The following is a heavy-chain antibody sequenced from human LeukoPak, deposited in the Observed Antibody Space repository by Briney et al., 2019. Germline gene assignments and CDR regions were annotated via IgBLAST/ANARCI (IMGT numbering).Heavy chain of an antibody. CDR3: ARQYDFSYYWFDP. D-gene: IGHD3-3*01. J-gene: IGHJ5*02. Sequence: VASVKVSCKASGYTFTGYYMHWVRQAPGQGLEWMGWINPNSGGTNYAQKFQGRVTMTRDTSISTAYMELSRLRSDDTAVYYCARQYDFSYYWFDPWGQGTLVTVSS. V-gene: IGHV1-2*02. CDR1: GYTFTGYY. CDR2: INPNSGGT.